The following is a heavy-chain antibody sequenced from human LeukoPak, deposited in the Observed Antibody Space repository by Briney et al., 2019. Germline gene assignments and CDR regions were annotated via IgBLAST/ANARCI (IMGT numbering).Heavy chain of an antibody. CDR3: AKANGGNNARFDY. CDR2: IWYDGGNK. CDR1: GFTFSTYG. J-gene: IGHJ4*02. V-gene: IGHV3-33*06. Sequence: GGSLRLSCAASGFTFSTYGMHWVRQAPGKGLEWVAVIWYDGGNKYYADSVKGRFTISRDNSKNTLYLQMNSLRAEDTAVYYCAKANGGNNARFDYWGQGTLVTVSS. D-gene: IGHD4-23*01.